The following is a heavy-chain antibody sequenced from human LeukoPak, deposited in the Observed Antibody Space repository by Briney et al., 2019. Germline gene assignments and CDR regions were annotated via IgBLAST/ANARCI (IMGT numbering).Heavy chain of an antibody. CDR3: ARLGGRVAVAGSPGYFDY. J-gene: IGHJ4*02. Sequence: PSGTLSLTCAVSGGSISSSNWWSWVRQPPGKGLEWIGEIYHSGSTNYNPSLKSRVTISVDKSKNQFSLKLSSVTAADTAVYYCARLGGRVAVAGSPGYFDYWGQGTLVTVSS. V-gene: IGHV4-4*02. CDR1: GGSISSSNW. D-gene: IGHD6-19*01. CDR2: IYHSGST.